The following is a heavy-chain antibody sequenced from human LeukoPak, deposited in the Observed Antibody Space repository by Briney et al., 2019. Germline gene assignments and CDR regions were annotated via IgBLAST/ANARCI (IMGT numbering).Heavy chain of an antibody. D-gene: IGHD6-19*01. CDR1: GYTLTELS. V-gene: IGHV1-24*01. CDR3: ATHSGWYPYYFDY. CDR2: FDPEDGET. J-gene: IGHJ4*02. Sequence: ASVKVSCKVSGYTLTELSMHWVRQAPGKGLEWMGGFDPEDGETIYAQKFQGRVTMTEDTSTDTAYMELSSLRSEDTAVCYCATHSGWYPYYFDYWGQGTLVTVSS.